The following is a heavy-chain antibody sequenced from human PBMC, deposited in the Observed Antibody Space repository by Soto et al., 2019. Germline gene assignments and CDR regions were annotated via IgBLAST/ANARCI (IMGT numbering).Heavy chain of an antibody. V-gene: IGHV1-3*01. CDR2: INAGNGNT. Sequence: GASVKVSCKASGYTFTSYAMHWVRQAPGQRLEWMGWINAGNGNTKYSQKFQGRVTITRDTSASTAYMELSRLRSDDTAVYYCARDLAPVGSSSGIFSFDIWGQGTMVTVSS. J-gene: IGHJ3*02. D-gene: IGHD6-6*01. CDR3: ARDLAPVGSSSGIFSFDI. CDR1: GYTFTSYA.